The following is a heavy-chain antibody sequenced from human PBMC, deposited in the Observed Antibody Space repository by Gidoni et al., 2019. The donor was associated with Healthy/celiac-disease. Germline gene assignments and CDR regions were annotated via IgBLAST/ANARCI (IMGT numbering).Heavy chain of an antibody. CDR3: ARSSGYCSGGSCYGLWFDP. V-gene: IGHV4-39*01. Sequence: QLQLQASGPGLVQPSETLSLTCPVSGGSISSSSYYWGWIRQPPGKGLEWIGSIYYSGSTYYNPSLKSRVTISVDTSKNQFSLKLSSVTAADTAVYYCARSSGYCSGGSCYGLWFDPWGQGTLVTVSS. CDR2: IYYSGST. D-gene: IGHD2-15*01. J-gene: IGHJ5*02. CDR1: GGSISSSSYY.